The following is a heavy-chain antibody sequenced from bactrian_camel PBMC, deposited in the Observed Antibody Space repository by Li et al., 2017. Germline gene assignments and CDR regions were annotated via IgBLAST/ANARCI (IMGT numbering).Heavy chain of an antibody. J-gene: IGHJ4*01. CDR2: FDGDRNA. D-gene: IGHD2*01. V-gene: IGHV3S53*01. CDR3: AADPDGDGYCYPPDDHY. Sequence: HVQLVESGGGSVQAGGSLTLACAASRSIYYDYCMGWFRQAPGKEREEVARFDGDRNADYAESVKGRFTISRDNAKNTVYLQMNNLKPEDTAMYYCAADPDGDGYCYPPDDHYWGRGTQVTVS. CDR1: RSIYYDYC.